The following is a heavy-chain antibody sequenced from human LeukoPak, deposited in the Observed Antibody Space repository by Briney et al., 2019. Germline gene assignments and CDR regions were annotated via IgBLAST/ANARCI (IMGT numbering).Heavy chain of an antibody. CDR2: IYTSGST. CDR3: ARALTIFGGFDP. J-gene: IGHJ5*02. Sequence: SETLSLTCTVSGGSISSGSYYWSWIRQPAGKGLEWIGRIYTSGSTSYNPSLKSRVTISVDTSKNQFSLKLSSVTAADTAVYYCARALTIFGGFDPWGQGTLVTVSS. V-gene: IGHV4-61*02. D-gene: IGHD3-9*01. CDR1: GGSISSGSYY.